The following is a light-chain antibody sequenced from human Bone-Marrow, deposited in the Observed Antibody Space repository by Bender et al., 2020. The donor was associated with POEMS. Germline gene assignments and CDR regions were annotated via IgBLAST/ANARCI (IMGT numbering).Light chain of an antibody. Sequence: YVLTQAPSLSVAPGKTARITCGGNNIGSQSVHWYQKKAGQAPVLVGYDDSDRPSVISERFSGSNSGNTATLTISRVEVGDEAEYYCQVWDSGSDHPWVFGGGTTLTVL. J-gene: IGLJ3*02. CDR2: DDS. CDR1: NIGSQS. CDR3: QVWDSGSDHPWV. V-gene: IGLV3-21*03.